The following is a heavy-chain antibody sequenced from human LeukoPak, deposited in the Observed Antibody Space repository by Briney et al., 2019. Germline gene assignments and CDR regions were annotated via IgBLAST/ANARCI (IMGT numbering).Heavy chain of an antibody. CDR3: ANRGYSYGYGGFDY. CDR2: INHSGST. J-gene: IGHJ4*02. Sequence: SETLSLTCAVYGGSFSGYYWSWIRQPPGKGLEWIGEINHSGSTNYNPSLKSRVTISVDTSKNQFSLKLSSVTAADTAVYYCANRGYSYGYGGFDYWGQGTLVTVSS. V-gene: IGHV4-34*01. CDR1: GGSFSGYY. D-gene: IGHD5-18*01.